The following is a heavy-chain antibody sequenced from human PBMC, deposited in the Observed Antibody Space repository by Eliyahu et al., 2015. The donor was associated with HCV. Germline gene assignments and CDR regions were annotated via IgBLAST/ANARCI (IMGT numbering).Heavy chain of an antibody. V-gene: IGHV3-21*01. CDR1: GFTFSSYS. CDR3: ARAGGDDYGDYWYFDL. Sequence: EVQLVESGGGLVKPGGSLRLSCAASGFTFSSYSMNWVRQAPGKGLEWVSSISSSSSYIYYADSVKSRFTISRDNAKNSLYLQMNSLRAEDTAVYYCARAGGDDYGDYWYFDLWGRGTLVTVSS. J-gene: IGHJ2*01. CDR2: ISSSSSYI. D-gene: IGHD4-17*01.